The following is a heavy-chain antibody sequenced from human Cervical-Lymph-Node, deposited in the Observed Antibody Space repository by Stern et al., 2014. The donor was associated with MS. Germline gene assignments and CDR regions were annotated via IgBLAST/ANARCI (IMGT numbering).Heavy chain of an antibody. V-gene: IGHV3-48*01. D-gene: IGHD3-16*01. CDR1: GFTFSRYT. CDR3: ARRGT. Sequence: EVQLVESGGGLVQPWGSLRLPCAASGFTFSRYTMNWVRQAPGKGLEWVSQISSSSSTISYADSVKGRFTISRDNAKNSLYLQMNNLRAEDTAVYHCARRGTWGQGTLVTVSS. J-gene: IGHJ5*02. CDR2: ISSSSSTI.